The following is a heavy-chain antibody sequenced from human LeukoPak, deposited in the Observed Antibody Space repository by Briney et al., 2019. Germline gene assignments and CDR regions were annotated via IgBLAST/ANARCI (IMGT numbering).Heavy chain of an antibody. D-gene: IGHD3-22*01. J-gene: IGHJ4*02. CDR1: GYTFTSYG. Sequence: ASVKVSCKASGYTFTSYGISWVRQAPGQGLEWMGWISAYNGNTNYAQKLQGRVTTTTDTSTSTAYMELRSLRSDDTAVYYCARKGFSSSYYYFDFWGQGSLVTVSS. CDR2: ISAYNGNT. V-gene: IGHV1-18*01. CDR3: ARKGFSSSYYYFDF.